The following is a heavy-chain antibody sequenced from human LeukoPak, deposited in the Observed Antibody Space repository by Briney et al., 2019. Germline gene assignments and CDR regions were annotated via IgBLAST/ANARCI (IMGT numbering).Heavy chain of an antibody. CDR3: ARGGELAAGGGAFDI. D-gene: IGHD1-26*01. CDR2: IIPIFGTA. J-gene: IGHJ3*02. Sequence: ASVKVSCKASGGTFSSYAISWVRQAPGQGLEWMGGIIPIFGTANYAQKFQGRVTITADKSTSTAYMELSSLRSEDTAVYYCARGGELAAGGGAFDIWGQGTMVTVSP. V-gene: IGHV1-69*06. CDR1: GGTFSSYA.